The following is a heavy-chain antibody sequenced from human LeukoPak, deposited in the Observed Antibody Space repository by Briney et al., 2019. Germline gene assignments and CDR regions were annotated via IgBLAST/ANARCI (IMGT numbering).Heavy chain of an antibody. J-gene: IGHJ4*02. CDR2: VHLDGRT. D-gene: IGHD3-3*01. V-gene: IGHV4-4*02. CDR1: GGSVSSTNW. CDR3: AREGCFYRLIDY. Sequence: SETLSLTCDGSGGSVSSTNWWTWFRQPPGKGLEWIGEVHLDGRTNYNPSLKSRLVMSADLPENHISLKLTSVTAADTAVYYCAREGCFYRLIDYSGQGTLVTVSS.